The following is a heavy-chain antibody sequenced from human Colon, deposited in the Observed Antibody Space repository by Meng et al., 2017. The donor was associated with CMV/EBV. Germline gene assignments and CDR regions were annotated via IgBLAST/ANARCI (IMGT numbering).Heavy chain of an antibody. V-gene: IGHV3-21*06. D-gene: IGHD6-13*01. CDR1: GFTFSSYS. CDR3: ARGWPPDY. J-gene: IGHJ4*02. Sequence: GESLKISCAASGFTFSSYSMNWVRQAPGKGLEWVSSISHSSDIYYADSVKGRFTLSRDNAKNSVYQQMNSLTAEDTAVYYCARGWPPDYWGQGTLVTVSS. CDR2: ISHSSDI.